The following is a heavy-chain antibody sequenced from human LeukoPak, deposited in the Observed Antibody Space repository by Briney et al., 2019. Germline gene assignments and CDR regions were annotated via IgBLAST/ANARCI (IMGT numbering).Heavy chain of an antibody. CDR1: GGSISSYY. V-gene: IGHV4-4*07. CDR2: IYISGST. CDR3: AREGVRGVIVYFDY. Sequence: PSETLSLTCTVSGGSISSYYWSWIRQPAGKGLEWIGRIYISGSTNYNPSLKSRVTMSVDTSKNQFSLKLSSVTAADTAVYYCAREGVRGVIVYFDYWGQGTLVTVSS. D-gene: IGHD3-10*01. J-gene: IGHJ4*02.